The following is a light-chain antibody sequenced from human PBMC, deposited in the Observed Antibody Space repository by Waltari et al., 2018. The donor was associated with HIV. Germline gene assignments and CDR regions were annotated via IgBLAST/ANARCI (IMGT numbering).Light chain of an antibody. CDR1: SSDVGGYNY. CDR3: CSYAGSYTFV. J-gene: IGLJ2*01. V-gene: IGLV2-11*01. CDR2: DVT. Sequence: QSALTQPRSVSGSPGQSVTISCTGTSSDVGGYNYVSWYQQHPGKAPKLMIYDVTKRPPGVPDRFSGSKSGNTASLTISGLQAEDEADYYCCSYAGSYTFVFGGGTKVTVL.